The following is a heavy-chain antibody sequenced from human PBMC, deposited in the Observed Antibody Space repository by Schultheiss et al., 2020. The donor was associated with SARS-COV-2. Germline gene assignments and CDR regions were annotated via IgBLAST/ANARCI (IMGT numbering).Heavy chain of an antibody. CDR2: IYYSGST. Sequence: SETLSLTCTVSGGSISSYYWSWIRQPPGKGLEWIGYIYYSGSTNYNPSLKSRVTISVDTSKNQFSLKLSSVTAADTAVYYCATRGYCSSTSCSPFDYWGQGTLVTVSS. V-gene: IGHV4-59*08. D-gene: IGHD2-2*01. CDR1: GGSISSYY. J-gene: IGHJ4*02. CDR3: ATRGYCSSTSCSPFDY.